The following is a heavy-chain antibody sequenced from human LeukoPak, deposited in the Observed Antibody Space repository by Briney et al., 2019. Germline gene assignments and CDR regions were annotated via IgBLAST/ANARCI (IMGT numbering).Heavy chain of an antibody. CDR2: IKEDGSEK. Sequence: PGGSLRLSCAASGFTFSSYSMNWVRQAPGKGLEWVANIKEDGSEKDYVASVKGRFTISRDNTKNSLYLQMNSLRAEDAAVYYCARDGPRLQEIYWGQGTMVTVSS. CDR1: GFTFSSYS. D-gene: IGHD5-24*01. V-gene: IGHV3-7*01. J-gene: IGHJ3*01. CDR3: ARDGPRLQEIY.